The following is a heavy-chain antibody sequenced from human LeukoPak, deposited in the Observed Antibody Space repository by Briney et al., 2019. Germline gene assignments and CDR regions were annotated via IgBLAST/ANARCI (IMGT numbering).Heavy chain of an antibody. J-gene: IGHJ5*02. CDR2: IYYSGST. V-gene: IGHV4-59*01. CDR3: AREVRTGTTVGDNWFDP. D-gene: IGHD1-1*01. CDR1: GGSISSYY. Sequence: SETLSLTCTVSGGSISSYYWSWIRQPPGKGLEWIGYIYYSGSTNYNPSLKSRATISVDTSKNQFSLKLSSVTAADTAVYYCAREVRTGTTVGDNWFDPWGQGTLVTVSS.